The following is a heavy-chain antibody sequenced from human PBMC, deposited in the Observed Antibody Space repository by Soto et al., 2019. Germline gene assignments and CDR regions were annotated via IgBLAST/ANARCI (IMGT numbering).Heavy chain of an antibody. Sequence: GSLRLSCAASGFTFSSYSMNWVRQAPGKGLEWVSSISSSSSYIYYADSVKGRFTISRDNAKNSLYLQMNSLRAEDTAVYYCARARTGFTGIRDAFDSWGQGTMVTVSS. V-gene: IGHV3-21*01. CDR2: ISSSSSYI. CDR1: GFTFSSYS. D-gene: IGHD1-1*01. J-gene: IGHJ3*02. CDR3: ARARTGFTGIRDAFDS.